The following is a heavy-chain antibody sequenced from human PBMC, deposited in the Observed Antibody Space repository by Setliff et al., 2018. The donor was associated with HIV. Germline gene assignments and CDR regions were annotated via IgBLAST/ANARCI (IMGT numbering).Heavy chain of an antibody. CDR2: IKSKTDGGTT. D-gene: IGHD2-21*01. CDR1: GFTFSKTW. Sequence: PGGSLRLSCAASGFTFSKTWMTWVRQAPGKGLEWIGRIKSKTDGGTTDYASPVKGRFTISRDDSKNTLYLQMNSLKTDDTGVYFCATDNGPSYSMDIWGQGTTVTVSS. V-gene: IGHV3-15*01. J-gene: IGHJ6*02. CDR3: ATDNGPSYSMDI.